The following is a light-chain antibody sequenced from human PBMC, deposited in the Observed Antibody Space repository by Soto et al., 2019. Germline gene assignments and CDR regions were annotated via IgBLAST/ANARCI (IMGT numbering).Light chain of an antibody. CDR2: EVR. CDR1: SSDVGAYKY. Sequence: QSVLTQPASVSGSPGESITISCTGTSSDVGAYKYVSWYQQHPGKAPKLIIYEVRYRPSGISKRFSGSKSGNTASLTISGLQAEDEADYYCTSYTNSSTYVFXTGTKVTVL. CDR3: TSYTNSSTYV. V-gene: IGLV2-14*01. J-gene: IGLJ1*01.